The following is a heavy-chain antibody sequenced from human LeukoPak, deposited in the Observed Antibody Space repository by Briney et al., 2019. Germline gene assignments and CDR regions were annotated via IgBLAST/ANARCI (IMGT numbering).Heavy chain of an antibody. J-gene: IGHJ4*02. D-gene: IGHD1-26*01. Sequence: SETLSLTCTVSDYSISSGYYWGWIRQPPGKGLEWIGSIYHSGSTNYNPSLKSRVTISVDKSKNQFSLKLSSVTAADTAVYYCASHSGNYYFDYWGQGTLVTVSS. CDR2: IYHSGST. CDR3: ASHSGNYYFDY. V-gene: IGHV4-38-2*02. CDR1: DYSISSGYY.